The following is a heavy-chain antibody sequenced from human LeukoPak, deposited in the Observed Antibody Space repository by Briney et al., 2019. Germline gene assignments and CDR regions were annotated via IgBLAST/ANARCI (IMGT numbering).Heavy chain of an antibody. D-gene: IGHD3-22*01. CDR3: ARLAYYDDSGSYYYGMDV. V-gene: IGHV4-31*03. J-gene: IGHJ6*02. CDR1: GGSISSGGFY. CDR2: IYYSEIA. Sequence: SETLSLTCTVSGGSISSGGFYWNWIRQHPGKGREWIGYIYYSEIAYYNPSLKSRVTISLDTSMNQFSLKLSSVTDADTAVYFCARLAYYDDSGSYYYGMDVWGQGTTVTVSS.